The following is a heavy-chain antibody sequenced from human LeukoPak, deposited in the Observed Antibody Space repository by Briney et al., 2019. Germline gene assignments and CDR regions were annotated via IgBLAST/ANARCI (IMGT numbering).Heavy chain of an antibody. D-gene: IGHD3-22*01. V-gene: IGHV1-3*01. J-gene: IGHJ4*02. CDR1: GYTFTSYA. CDR2: INAGNGNT. CDR3: ARDGGPIVVVITALDY. Sequence: ASVKVSCKASGYTFTSYAMHWVRQAPGQRLEWMGWINAGNGNTKYSQKFQGRVTITRDTSASTAYMELSSLRSEDTAVYYCARDGGPIVVVITALDYWGQGTLVTVSS.